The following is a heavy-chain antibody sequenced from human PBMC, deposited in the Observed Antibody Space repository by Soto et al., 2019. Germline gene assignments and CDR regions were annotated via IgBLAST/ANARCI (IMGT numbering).Heavy chain of an antibody. Sequence: GSCYASCYAFTGYYVHYGRQAPGPRLEWMGWINSNSGGTNYAQKFQGRVTMTRDTSISTAYMELSRLRSDDTAVYYCARSIGSWGATTLDYWGQGTLVTVSS. CDR1: CYAFTGYY. CDR2: INSNSGGT. J-gene: IGHJ4*02. CDR3: ARSIGSWGATTLDY. D-gene: IGHD1-26*01. V-gene: IGHV1-2*02.